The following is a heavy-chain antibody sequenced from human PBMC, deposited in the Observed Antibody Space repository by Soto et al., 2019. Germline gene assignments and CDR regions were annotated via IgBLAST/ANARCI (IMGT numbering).Heavy chain of an antibody. CDR3: ARDPPNHDYIWGSYRHGDY. V-gene: IGHV1-69*08. D-gene: IGHD3-16*02. CDR1: GGTFSSYT. J-gene: IGHJ4*02. Sequence: QVQLVQSGAEVKKPGSSVKVSCKASGGTFSSYTISWVRQAPGQGLEWMGRIIPILGIANYAQKFQGRVTITADKSTSTAYMELCSLRSEDTAVYYCARDPPNHDYIWGSYRHGDYWGQGTLVTVSS. CDR2: IIPILGIA.